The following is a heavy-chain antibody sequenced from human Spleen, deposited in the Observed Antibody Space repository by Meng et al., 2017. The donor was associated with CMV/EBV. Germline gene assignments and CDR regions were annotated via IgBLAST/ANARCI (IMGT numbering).Heavy chain of an antibody. CDR1: GFTVNTFA. CDR2: ISGVGGGT. Sequence: GESLKISCAASGFTVNTFAMAWVRQAPGKGLEWVSAISGVGGGTYYADSVKGRFTISRDNSKNTLYLQMNSLRVEDTAVYYCARDTRPLDYWGRGTLVTVSS. J-gene: IGHJ4*02. CDR3: ARDTRPLDY. V-gene: IGHV3-23*01.